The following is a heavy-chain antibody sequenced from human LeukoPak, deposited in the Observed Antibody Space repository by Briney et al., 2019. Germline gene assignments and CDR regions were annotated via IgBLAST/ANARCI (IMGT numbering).Heavy chain of an antibody. Sequence: GGSLRLSCAASGFTFSSYWMHCVRQAPGKGLVWVSRINIDGSSTSYADSVKGRFTISRDNAKNTLYLQMNSLRAEDTAVYYCASFTHTMVSAGGIVVVPTDYWGQGTLVTVSS. CDR3: ASFTHTMVSAGGIVVVPTDY. CDR2: INIDGSST. V-gene: IGHV3-74*01. CDR1: GFTFSSYW. J-gene: IGHJ4*02. D-gene: IGHD3-22*01.